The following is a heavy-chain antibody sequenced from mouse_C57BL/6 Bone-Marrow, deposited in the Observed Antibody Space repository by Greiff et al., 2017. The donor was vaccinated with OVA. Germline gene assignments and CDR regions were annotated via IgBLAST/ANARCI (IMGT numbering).Heavy chain of an antibody. CDR2: IHPSDSDT. Sequence: VQLQQPGAELVKPGASVKVSCKASGYTFTSYWMHWVKQRPGQGLEWIGRIHPSDSDTIYNQKFKGKATLTVDKSSSTAYMQLSSLTSEDSAVYYCARGCITFYYFDYWGQGTTLTVSS. CDR1: GYTFTSYW. J-gene: IGHJ2*01. D-gene: IGHD1-1*01. CDR3: ARGCITFYYFDY. V-gene: IGHV1-74*01.